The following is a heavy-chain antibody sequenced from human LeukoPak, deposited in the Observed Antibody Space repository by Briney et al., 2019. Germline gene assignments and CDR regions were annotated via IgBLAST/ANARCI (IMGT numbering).Heavy chain of an antibody. J-gene: IGHJ3*02. CDR1: GFTFSSYG. CDR2: ISYDGSNK. CDR3: ARDSGSIPWGAFDI. Sequence: PGRSLRLSCAASGFTFSSYGMHWVRQAPGKGLEWVAVISYDGSNKYYADSVKGRFTISRDNSKNTLYLQMNSLRAEDTAVYYCARDSGSIPWGAFDIWGQGTMVTVSS. V-gene: IGHV3-30*03. D-gene: IGHD1-26*01.